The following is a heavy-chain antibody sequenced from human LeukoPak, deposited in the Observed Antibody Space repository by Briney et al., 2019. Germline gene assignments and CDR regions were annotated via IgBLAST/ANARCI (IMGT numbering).Heavy chain of an antibody. Sequence: PSETLSLTCNVSGYSISSGYYWGWIRQPPGKGLEWIGEINHSGSTNYNPSLKSRVTISVDTSKNQFSLKLSSVTAADTAVYYCASGGQLVRRYDYWGQGTLVTVSS. J-gene: IGHJ4*02. CDR3: ASGGQLVRRYDY. CDR1: GYSISSGYY. CDR2: INHSGST. V-gene: IGHV4-38-2*02. D-gene: IGHD6-6*01.